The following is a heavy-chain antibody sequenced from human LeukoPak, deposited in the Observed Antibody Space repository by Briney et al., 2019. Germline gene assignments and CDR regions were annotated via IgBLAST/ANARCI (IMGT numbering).Heavy chain of an antibody. CDR3: ARHGAQLTNVGWFDP. CDR1: GGSISSYY. V-gene: IGHV4-59*08. CDR2: IYYSGST. Sequence: SETLSLTCTVSGGSISSYYWSWIRQPPGKGLEWIGYIYYSGSTNYNPSLKSRVTISVDTSKNQFSLKLSSVTAADTAVYYCARHGAQLTNVGWFDPWGQGTLVTVSS. J-gene: IGHJ5*02. D-gene: IGHD4/OR15-4a*01.